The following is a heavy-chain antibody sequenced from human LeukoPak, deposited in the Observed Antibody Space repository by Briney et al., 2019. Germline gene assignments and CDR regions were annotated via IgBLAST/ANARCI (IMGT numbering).Heavy chain of an antibody. CDR3: ARHSPLYSSSCDY. Sequence: SETLSLTCTVSGVSISSNYWSWIQQPPGKGLEWIGYVYYSGSTKYNPSLKSRVTMSEDTSKNQFSLRLSSVTAADTAVYYCARHSPLYSSSCDYWGQGTLVTVSS. J-gene: IGHJ4*02. CDR2: VYYSGST. V-gene: IGHV4-59*08. D-gene: IGHD6-13*01. CDR1: GVSISSNY.